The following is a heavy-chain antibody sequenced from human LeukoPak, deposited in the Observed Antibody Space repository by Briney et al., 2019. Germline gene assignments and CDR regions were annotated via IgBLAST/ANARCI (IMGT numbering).Heavy chain of an antibody. CDR3: AGPSFPTFPLFDY. CDR1: GFTVSSNY. V-gene: IGHV3-66*02. CDR2: IYSGGST. Sequence: PGGSLRLSCAASGFTVSSNYMSWVRQAPGKGLEWVSVIYSGGSTYYADSVKGRFTISRDNSKNTLYLQMNSLRAEDTAVYYCAGPSFPTFPLFDYWGQGTLVTVSS. J-gene: IGHJ4*02. D-gene: IGHD1-1*01.